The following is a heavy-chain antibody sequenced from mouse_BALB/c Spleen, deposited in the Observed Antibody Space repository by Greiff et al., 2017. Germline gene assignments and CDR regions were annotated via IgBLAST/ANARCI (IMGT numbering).Heavy chain of an antibody. CDR3: ARHYYGSSQAWFAY. J-gene: IGHJ3*01. CDR2: ISSGGSYT. Sequence: EVQRVESGGGLVKPGGSLKLSCAASGFTFSSYAMSWVRQTPEKRLEWVATISSGGSYTYYPDSVKGRFTISRDNAKNTLYLQMSSLRSEDTAMYYCARHYYGSSQAWFAYWGQGTLVTVSA. CDR1: GFTFSSYA. V-gene: IGHV5-9-3*01. D-gene: IGHD1-1*01.